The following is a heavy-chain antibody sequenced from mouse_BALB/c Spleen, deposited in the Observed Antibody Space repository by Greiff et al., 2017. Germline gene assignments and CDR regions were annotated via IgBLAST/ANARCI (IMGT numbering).Heavy chain of an antibody. CDR1: GFAFSSYD. J-gene: IGHJ4*01. CDR3: ARHQGGNYGYAMDY. Sequence: EVKLVESGGGLVKPGGSLKLSCAASGFAFSSYDMSWVRQTPEKRLEWVAYISSGGGSTYYPDTVKGRFTISRDNAKNTLYLQMSSLKSEDTAMYYCARHQGGNYGYAMDYWGQGTSVTVSS. V-gene: IGHV5-12-1*01. D-gene: IGHD2-1*01. CDR2: ISSGGGST.